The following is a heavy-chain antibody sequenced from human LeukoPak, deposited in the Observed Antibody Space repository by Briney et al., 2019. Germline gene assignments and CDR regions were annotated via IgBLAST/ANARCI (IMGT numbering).Heavy chain of an antibody. J-gene: IGHJ4*02. CDR2: ISGSGGST. D-gene: IGHD3-16*01. Sequence: GGSLRLSCAASGFTFSSYAMSWVRQAPGEGLGWVSAISGSGGSTYYADSVKGRFTISRDNSRDTLYLQMNSLRAEDTAVYYCAKGYYDYVWGSYYFDYWGQGTLVTVSS. CDR1: GFTFSSYA. V-gene: IGHV3-23*01. CDR3: AKGYYDYVWGSYYFDY.